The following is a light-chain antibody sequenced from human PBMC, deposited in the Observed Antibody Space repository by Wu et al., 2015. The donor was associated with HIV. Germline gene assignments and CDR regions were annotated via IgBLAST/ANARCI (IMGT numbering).Light chain of an antibody. V-gene: IGKV3-11*01. CDR1: QNIRSY. CDR3: QQRSSWPPYS. J-gene: IGKJ2*03. Sequence: EIVLTQSPAIVSLSPGERATLSCRASQNIRSYLGWYQQKPGQAPRLLIYDASNRATGIPARFSGSGSGTDSTLTITSLEPEDSAVYYCQQRSSWPPYSFGQGTQTGDQT. CDR2: DAS.